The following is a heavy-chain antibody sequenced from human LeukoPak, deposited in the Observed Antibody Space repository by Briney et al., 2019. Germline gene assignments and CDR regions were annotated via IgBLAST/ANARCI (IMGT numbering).Heavy chain of an antibody. D-gene: IGHD3-22*01. V-gene: IGHV3-30*02. CDR2: IQYDRTNE. CDR1: AFTFSSYG. CDR3: AKDLGGGYYLDYFDY. J-gene: IGHJ4*02. Sequence: GGSLRLSCAASAFTFSSYGMHWVRQAPGKGLEWVAYIQYDRTNEQYAHSVKGRFRISRDNSNNILYLQMNSLRTEDTAVYYCAKDLGGGYYLDYFDYWGQGTLVTVSS.